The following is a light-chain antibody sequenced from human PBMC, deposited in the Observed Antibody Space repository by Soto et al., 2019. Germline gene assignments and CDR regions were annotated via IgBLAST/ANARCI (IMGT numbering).Light chain of an antibody. CDR3: AAWDDSLNGPV. V-gene: IGLV1-44*01. Sequence: QSVLTQPPSASGTPGQRVTISCSGSSSNIGSNRVNWYQQLPGTAPKLLIYSNNQRLSGVPDRFSGSKSGTSASLAISGRQSEEEADYYCAAWDDSLNGPVFGGGTKLTVL. CDR2: SNN. CDR1: SSNIGSNR. J-gene: IGLJ3*02.